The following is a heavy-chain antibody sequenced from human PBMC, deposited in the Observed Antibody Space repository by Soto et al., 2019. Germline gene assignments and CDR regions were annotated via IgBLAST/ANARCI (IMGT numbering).Heavy chain of an antibody. D-gene: IGHD3-9*01. CDR3: ARGGSLRYFDWPLLRPNFFDY. Sequence: QVQLQQWGAGLLKPSETLSLTCAVYGGSFSGYYWSWIRQPPGKGLEWIGEINHSGSTNYNPSLKSRVTISVDTSKNQFSLKLSSVTAADTAVYYCARGGSLRYFDWPLLRPNFFDYWGQGALVTVSS. CDR1: GGSFSGYY. V-gene: IGHV4-34*01. J-gene: IGHJ4*02. CDR2: INHSGST.